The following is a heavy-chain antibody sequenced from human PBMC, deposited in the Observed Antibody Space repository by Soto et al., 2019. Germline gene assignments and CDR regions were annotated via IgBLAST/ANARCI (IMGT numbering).Heavy chain of an antibody. D-gene: IGHD3-22*01. CDR1: GFTFSSYD. CDR3: AKVRPTMSLDY. J-gene: IGHJ4*02. Sequence: QVQLVESGGGVVQPGRSLRLSCAASGFTFSSYDMHWVRQAPGTGLEWVAVISYDESNKYYADSVKGRFTISRDNSKNTLCLQMNSLRAEDTAVYYCAKVRPTMSLDYWGQGTLVTVSS. V-gene: IGHV3-30*18. CDR2: ISYDESNK.